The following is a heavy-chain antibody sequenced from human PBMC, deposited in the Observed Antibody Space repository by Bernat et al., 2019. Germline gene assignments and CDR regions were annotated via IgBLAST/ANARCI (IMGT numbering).Heavy chain of an antibody. CDR2: ISGSGGST. CDR1: GFTFSIYA. D-gene: IGHD2-15*01. V-gene: IGHV3-23*01. J-gene: IGHJ4*02. Sequence: EVQLLESGGGLVQPGGSLRLSCAASGFTFSIYAMSWVRQAPGKGLEWVPAISGSGGSTYYADSVKGRFTISRDNSKNTLYLPMNSLRAEDTAVYYCAKYRNVVVVAAIYFDYWGQGTLVTVSS. CDR3: AKYRNVVVVAAIYFDY.